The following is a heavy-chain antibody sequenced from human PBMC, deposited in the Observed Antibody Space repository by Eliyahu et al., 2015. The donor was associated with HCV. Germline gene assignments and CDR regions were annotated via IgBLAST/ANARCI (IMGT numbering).Heavy chain of an antibody. CDR2: IYHTGNT. CDR3: VRDLQGRGRLDVFDT. Sequence: QVQLQESGPGLVKPSGTLSLTCAVSGGSISSSNWWIWVRQPPGKGLEWIGEIYHTGNTNYNPSLKSRVTISIDKSNNLFSLKLSSVTAADTAVYYCVRDLQGRGRLDVFDTWGQGTMVTVSS. J-gene: IGHJ3*02. CDR1: GGSISSSNW. V-gene: IGHV4-4*02. D-gene: IGHD1-26*01.